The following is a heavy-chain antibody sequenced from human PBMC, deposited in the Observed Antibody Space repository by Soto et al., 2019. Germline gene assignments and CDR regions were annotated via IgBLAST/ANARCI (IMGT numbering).Heavy chain of an antibody. D-gene: IGHD4-17*01. V-gene: IGHV3-21*06. Sequence: GGSLRLSCAAFGFTFSSYILNFVRKAPGKGLKWVSSISSSSSYIYYADSVKGRFTISRDNAKNSLYLQMNSLRAEDTAVYYCARLRGPIDYGGNPDFDYWGQGTLVTVSS. CDR1: GFTFSSYI. J-gene: IGHJ4*02. CDR2: ISSSSSYI. CDR3: ARLRGPIDYGGNPDFDY.